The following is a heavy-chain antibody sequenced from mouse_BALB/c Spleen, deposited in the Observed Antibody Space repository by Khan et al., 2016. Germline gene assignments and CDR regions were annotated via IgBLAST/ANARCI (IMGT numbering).Heavy chain of an antibody. CDR2: INPYNGDT. D-gene: IGHD6-1*01. Sequence: VQLKQSGPELVKPGASVKISCKASGYSFTGYFMNWVMQSHGKSLEWIGRINPYNGDTFYNQKFKGKATLTVDKSSTTAHMELRSLASEDSAVYYCARRGPTGAWFAYWGQGTLVTVSA. J-gene: IGHJ3*01. CDR1: GYSFTGYF. CDR3: ARRGPTGAWFAY. V-gene: IGHV1-20*02.